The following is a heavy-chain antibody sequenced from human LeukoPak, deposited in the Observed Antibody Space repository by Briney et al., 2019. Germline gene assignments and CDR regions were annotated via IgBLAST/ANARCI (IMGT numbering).Heavy chain of an antibody. CDR3: ATGRGGGDAFDI. CDR1: GYTLTELS. CDR2: FDPEDGET. J-gene: IGHJ3*02. V-gene: IGHV1-24*01. Sequence: ASVKVSCKVSGYTLTELSMHWVRQAPGKGLEWMGGFDPEDGETIYAQKFQGGVTMTEDTSTDTAYMELSSLRSEDTAVYYCATGRGGGDAFDIWGQGTMVTVSS. D-gene: IGHD3-16*01.